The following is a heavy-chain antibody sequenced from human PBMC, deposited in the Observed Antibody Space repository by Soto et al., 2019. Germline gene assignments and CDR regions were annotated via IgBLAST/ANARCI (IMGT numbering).Heavy chain of an antibody. CDR1: GGSISSGGYY. J-gene: IGHJ2*01. CDR3: AGYYDWYFDL. CDR2: IYYSGST. V-gene: IGHV4-31*03. Sequence: SETLSLTCTVSGGSISSGGYYWSWIRQHPGKGLEWIGYIYYSGSTYYNPSLKSRVTISVDTSKNQFSLKLSSVTAADTAVYYCAGYYDWYFDLWGRGTLVTVSS. D-gene: IGHD1-26*01.